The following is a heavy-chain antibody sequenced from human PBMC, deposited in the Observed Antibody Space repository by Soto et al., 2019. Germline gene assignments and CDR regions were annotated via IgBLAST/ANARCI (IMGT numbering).Heavy chain of an antibody. V-gene: IGHV1-69*02. Sequence: QVQLVQSGAEVTKPGSSVKVSCKASGGTFSSYTISWVRQAPGQGLEWMGRIIPILGIANYAQKIQGRVTITADKSTSTAYMELSSLRSEDTAVYYCASSPDYDILSGDPWGQGTLVTVSS. CDR1: GGTFSSYT. D-gene: IGHD3-9*01. CDR3: ASSPDYDILSGDP. J-gene: IGHJ5*02. CDR2: IIPILGIA.